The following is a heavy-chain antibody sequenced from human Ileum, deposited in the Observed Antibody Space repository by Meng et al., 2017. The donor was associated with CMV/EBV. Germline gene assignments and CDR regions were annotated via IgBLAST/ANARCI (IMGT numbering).Heavy chain of an antibody. CDR3: AHLSARRTEKFDY. V-gene: IGHV2-5*02. D-gene: IGHD2-8*02. CDR2: IYWDGDK. J-gene: IGHJ4*02. Sequence: QITLNESGPALLTPPQLIPMTCTFSGFSSTTDGMACAWFRQPPGKALELLAVIYWDGDKRYRSSLKTRLTITKDTSKDQVLLTMTNMDPLDTATYYCAHLSARRTEKFDYWGQGVLVTVFS. CDR1: GFSSTTDGMA.